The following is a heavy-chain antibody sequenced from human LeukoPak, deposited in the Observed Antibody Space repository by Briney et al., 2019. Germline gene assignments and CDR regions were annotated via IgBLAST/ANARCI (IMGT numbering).Heavy chain of an antibody. V-gene: IGHV3-23*01. CDR3: ARDRDTGNMDV. D-gene: IGHD3-10*01. CDR1: GFIFSSHG. Sequence: GGSLRLSCAASGFIFSSHGMNWVRQAPGKGLEWVSGISPSGDITYYADSVKGRFTISRDNSKNTVYLQMNSLRAEDTAVYYCARDRDTGNMDVWGKGTTVTISS. J-gene: IGHJ6*03. CDR2: ISPSGDIT.